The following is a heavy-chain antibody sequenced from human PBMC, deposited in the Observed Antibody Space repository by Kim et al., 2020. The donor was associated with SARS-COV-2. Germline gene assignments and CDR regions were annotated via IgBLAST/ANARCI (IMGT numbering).Heavy chain of an antibody. CDR2: IYYSGST. D-gene: IGHD3-10*01. CDR3: ARHAKTMVRGVRGQNWFDP. V-gene: IGHV4-59*08. CDR1: GGSISSYY. J-gene: IGHJ5*02. Sequence: SDTLSLTCTVSGGSISSYYWSWIRQPPGKGLEWIGYIYYSGSTNYNPSLKSRVTISVDTSKNQFSLKLSSVTAADTAVYYCARHAKTMVRGVRGQNWFDPWGQGTLVTVSS.